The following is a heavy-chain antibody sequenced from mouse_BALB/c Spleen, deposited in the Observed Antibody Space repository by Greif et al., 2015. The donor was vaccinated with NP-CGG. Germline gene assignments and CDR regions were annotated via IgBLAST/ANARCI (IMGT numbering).Heavy chain of an antibody. CDR3: TRGGDGYYLGAMDY. Sequence: LQQSGGGLVKPGGTLKLSCAASGFTFSSYTMSWVRQTPEKRLEWVATISSGGSYTYYPDSVKGRFTISRDNAKNTLYLQMSSLKSEDTAMYYCTRGGDGYYLGAMDYWSQGTSVTVSS. J-gene: IGHJ4*01. V-gene: IGHV5-6-4*01. D-gene: IGHD2-3*01. CDR1: GFTFSSYT. CDR2: ISSGGSYT.